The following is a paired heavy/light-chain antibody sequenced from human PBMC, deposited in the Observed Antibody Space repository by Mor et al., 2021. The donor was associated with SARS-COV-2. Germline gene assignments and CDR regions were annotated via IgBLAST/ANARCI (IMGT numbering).Light chain of an antibody. CDR2: SDN. V-gene: IGLV1-44*01. J-gene: IGLJ3*02. CDR1: SSNIGNNI. Sequence: QSVLTQPPSASGTPGQRVTISCSGSSSNIGNNIVNWYQQLPGTAPKLLIYSDNQRPSGVPDRFSGSKSGTSASLAISGLQSEDEADYYCAAWDDSLNAFWVFGGGTKLTVL. CDR3: AAWDDSLNAFWV.
Heavy chain of an antibody. V-gene: IGHV3-23*01. CDR2: ISGSGGGT. J-gene: IGHJ2*01. CDR1: GFTFTNYA. Sequence: QLLESGGGLVQPGGSLRLSCAASGFTFTNYAMSWVRQAPGKGLEWISSISGSGGGTHYADSAKGRFTISRDNSKNTLYLQMNSLRAEDTAVYFCAKDSSSWHWYFDLWGRGTLVTVSS. CDR3: AKDSSSWHWYFDL. D-gene: IGHD6-13*01.